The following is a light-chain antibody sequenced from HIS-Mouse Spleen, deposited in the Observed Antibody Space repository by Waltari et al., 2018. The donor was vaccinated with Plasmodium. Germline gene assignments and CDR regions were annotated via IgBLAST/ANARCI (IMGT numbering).Light chain of an antibody. J-gene: IGKJ2*01. V-gene: IGKV3-20*01. CDR2: GAS. CDR1: QRVSSSS. Sequence: VLTHSPRPLSLSPGDRATLPCRASQRVSSSSLAWYQQKPGQAPRLLIYGASSRATCSPDRFSGSGSGTDFTLTISRLEPEDFAVYYCQQYGSSYTFGQGTKLEIK. CDR3: QQYGSSYT.